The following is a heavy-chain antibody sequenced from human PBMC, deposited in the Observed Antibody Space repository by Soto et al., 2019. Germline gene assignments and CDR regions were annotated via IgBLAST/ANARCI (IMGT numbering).Heavy chain of an antibody. Sequence: GGSLRLSCTASGFTFSSYAMSWVRQAPGKGLEWVSAISDSGGRTDYYADSVKGRFTISRDNSKNTLYLQMNSLRAEDTAVYYCAKDVWPSSYQLAQYYFDYWGQGTLVTVSS. J-gene: IGHJ4*02. CDR2: ISDSGGRT. CDR3: AKDVWPSSYQLAQYYFDY. CDR1: GFTFSSYA. V-gene: IGHV3-23*01. D-gene: IGHD2-2*01.